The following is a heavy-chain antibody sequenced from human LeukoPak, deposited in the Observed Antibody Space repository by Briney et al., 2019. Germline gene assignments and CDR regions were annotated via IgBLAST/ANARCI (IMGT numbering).Heavy chain of an antibody. CDR3: ARGKSEVPRYCSSTSCYAGKYFQH. D-gene: IGHD2-2*01. CDR1: GGSFSGYY. CDR2: INHSGST. J-gene: IGHJ1*01. Sequence: PSETLSLTCAVYGGSFSGYYWSWIRQPPGKGLEWIGEINHSGSTNYNPSLKNRVTISVDTSKNQFSLKLSSVTAADTAVYYCARGKSEVPRYCSSTSCYAGKYFQHWGQGTLVTVSS. V-gene: IGHV4-34*01.